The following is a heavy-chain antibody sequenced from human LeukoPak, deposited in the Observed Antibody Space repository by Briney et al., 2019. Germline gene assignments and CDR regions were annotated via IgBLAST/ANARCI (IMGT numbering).Heavy chain of an antibody. CDR2: IYTSGST. CDR3: AREFNDLWSGYQEYYFDY. Sequence: SETLSLTCTVSGGSISSYYWSWIRQPAGKGLEWIGRIYTSGSTNYNPSLKSRVTMSVDTSKNQFSLKLSSVTAADTAVYYCAREFNDLWSGYQEYYFDYWGQGTLVTVSS. CDR1: GGSISSYY. J-gene: IGHJ4*02. V-gene: IGHV4-4*07. D-gene: IGHD3-3*01.